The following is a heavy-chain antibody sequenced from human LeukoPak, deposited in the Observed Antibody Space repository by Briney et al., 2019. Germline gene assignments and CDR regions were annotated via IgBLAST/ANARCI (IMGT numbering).Heavy chain of an antibody. Sequence: GESLKISCKGSGYSFTSYWIGWVRQMPGIGLEWMGIIYPGDSDTRYSPSFQGQVTISADKSISTAYLQWSSLKASDTAMYYCATSYDSSGYRNKYYFDYWGQGTLVTVSS. V-gene: IGHV5-51*01. CDR1: GYSFTSYW. CDR2: IYPGDSDT. D-gene: IGHD3-22*01. J-gene: IGHJ4*02. CDR3: ATSYDSSGYRNKYYFDY.